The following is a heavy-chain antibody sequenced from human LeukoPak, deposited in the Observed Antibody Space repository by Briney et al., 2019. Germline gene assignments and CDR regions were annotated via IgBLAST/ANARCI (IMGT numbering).Heavy chain of an antibody. D-gene: IGHD3-22*01. CDR3: ARDPSSYYYDSSDFDY. J-gene: IGHJ4*02. CDR2: IIPIFGTA. Sequence: SVKVSCKASGGTFSSYAISWVRQAPGQGLEWMGGIIPIFGTANYAQKFQGRVTITADESTSTAYMELSSLRSEDTAVYYCARDPSSYYYDSSDFDYWGQGTLVTVSS. V-gene: IGHV1-69*13. CDR1: GGTFSSYA.